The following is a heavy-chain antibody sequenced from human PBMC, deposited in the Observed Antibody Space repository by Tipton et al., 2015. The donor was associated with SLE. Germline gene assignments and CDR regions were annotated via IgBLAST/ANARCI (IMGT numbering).Heavy chain of an antibody. V-gene: IGHV4-38-2*01. D-gene: IGHD5-18*01. CDR1: GYSISSGYH. J-gene: IGHJ3*02. CDR3: ARPDTAMVARAFDI. CDR2: IYYSGST. Sequence: PGMVKPSETLSLICAVSGYSISSGYHWGWIRPPPGKGLEWIGYIYYSGSTYYNPSLKSRVTISVDTSKNQFSLKLSSVTAADTAVYYCARPDTAMVARAFDIWGQGTMVTVSS.